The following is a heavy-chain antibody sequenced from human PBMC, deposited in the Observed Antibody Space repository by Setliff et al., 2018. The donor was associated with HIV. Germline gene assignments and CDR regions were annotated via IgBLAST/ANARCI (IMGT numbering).Heavy chain of an antibody. CDR1: GHSITSGRYF. V-gene: IGHV4-31*03. J-gene: IGHJ3*02. D-gene: IGHD2-15*01. CDR3: ARDLHANYHVVDI. Sequence: PSETLSLTCTVSGHSITSGRYFWSWIRQRPGKGLEWLGYIYSTGSTYYNPSLTSRVSISLDTSKNQFSLNLSSVTAADTAVYFCARDLHANYHVVDIWGPGTMVTVSS. CDR2: IYSTGST.